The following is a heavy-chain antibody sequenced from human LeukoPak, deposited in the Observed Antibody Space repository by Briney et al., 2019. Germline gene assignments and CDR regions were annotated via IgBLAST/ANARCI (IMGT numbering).Heavy chain of an antibody. CDR3: AGDGFMVRGPRYYYYYYGMDV. CDR1: GFTFSSYS. Sequence: AGGSLRLSCAASGFTFSSYSMNWVRQAPGKGLEWVSSISSSSSYIYYADSVKGRFTISRDNAKNSLYLQMNSLRAEDTAVYYCAGDGFMVRGPRYYYYYYGMDVWGQGTTVTVSS. J-gene: IGHJ6*02. D-gene: IGHD3-10*01. V-gene: IGHV3-21*01. CDR2: ISSSSSYI.